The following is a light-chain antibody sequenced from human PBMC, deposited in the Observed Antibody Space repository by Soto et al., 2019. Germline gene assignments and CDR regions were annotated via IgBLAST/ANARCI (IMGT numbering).Light chain of an antibody. J-gene: IGKJ4*01. V-gene: IGKV1-39*01. CDR1: QPITKF. CDR3: QQSYSVPLT. Sequence: DIQMTQSPSSLSASVGDRVTITCRASQPITKFLNWFQHKPGEAPKRLIYGASILQDGVPSMFSGSGSGTDYTLTISGLQTEDFATYFCQQSYSVPLTFGGGTKVEI. CDR2: GAS.